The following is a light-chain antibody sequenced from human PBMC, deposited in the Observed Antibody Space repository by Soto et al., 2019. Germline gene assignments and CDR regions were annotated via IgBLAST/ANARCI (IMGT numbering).Light chain of an antibody. Sequence: QSVLTQPPSASGTPGQRVSISCSGSSSNLGSNSVNWYQHLPGTAPKLLISSNNQRPSGVPDRFSGYKSGTSASLAICGLQSEDEADYYCAVWDDRMNGPVFGGGTKLTVL. CDR2: SNN. J-gene: IGLJ3*02. V-gene: IGLV1-44*01. CDR1: SSNLGSNS. CDR3: AVWDDRMNGPV.